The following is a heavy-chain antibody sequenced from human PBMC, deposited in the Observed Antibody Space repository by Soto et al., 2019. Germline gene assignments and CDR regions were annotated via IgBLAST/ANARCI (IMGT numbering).Heavy chain of an antibody. J-gene: IGHJ4*02. V-gene: IGHV4-31*03. CDR1: GGSIISGGYY. D-gene: IGHD2-15*01. CDR3: ARFWYCSGGSCYWAFDY. CDR2: IYYSGST. Sequence: SETLSLTCTVPGGSIISGGYYWSWIRQHPGKGLEWIGYIYYSGSTYYNPSLKSRVTISVDTSKNQFSLKLSSVTAADTAVYYCARFWYCSGGSCYWAFDYWGQGTLVTVSS.